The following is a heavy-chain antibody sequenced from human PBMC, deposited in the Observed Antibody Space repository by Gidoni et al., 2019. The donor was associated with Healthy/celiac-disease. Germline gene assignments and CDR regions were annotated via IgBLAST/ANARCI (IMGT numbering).Heavy chain of an antibody. D-gene: IGHD3-9*01. CDR2: SIPIFGTA. Sequence: QVQLVQSGAEVMKPASSVQVSCKASGGTFSSCAISWVRQAPGQGLEWMGGSIPIFGTANYAQKFQGRVTITADESTSTAYMELSSLRSEDTAVYYCARERYDILTGRYYYYGMDVWGQGTTVTVSS. CDR3: ARERYDILTGRYYYYGMDV. CDR1: GGTFSSCA. J-gene: IGHJ6*02. V-gene: IGHV1-69*01.